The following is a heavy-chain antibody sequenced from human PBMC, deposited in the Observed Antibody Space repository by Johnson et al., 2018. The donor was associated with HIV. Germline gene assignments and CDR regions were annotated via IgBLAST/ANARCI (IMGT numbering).Heavy chain of an antibody. Sequence: QVQLVESGGGVVQPGRSLRLSCAASGFTFSNYGMHWVRQAPGKGLEWVAVISYDGSNKYYADSVKGRFTISRDNSKNTLYLQMNSLRTEDTAVYYCARDHSGYDSVTAAFDIWGQGTMVAVSS. D-gene: IGHD5-12*01. CDR3: ARDHSGYDSVTAAFDI. CDR2: ISYDGSNK. CDR1: GFTFSNYG. V-gene: IGHV3-30*03. J-gene: IGHJ3*02.